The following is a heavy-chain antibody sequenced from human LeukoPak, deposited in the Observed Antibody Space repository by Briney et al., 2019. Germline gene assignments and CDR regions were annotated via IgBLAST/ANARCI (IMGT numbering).Heavy chain of an antibody. CDR1: GGSISSSSDY. D-gene: IGHD5-24*01. J-gene: IGHJ4*02. V-gene: IGHV4-39*07. CDR2: IYYSGST. CDR3: ARDGYNYSLDY. Sequence: SETLSLTCTVSGGSISSSSDYWGWIRQPPGKGLEWIGSIYYSGSTYYNPSLKSRVTISVDTSKNQFSLKLSSVTAADTAVYYCARDGYNYSLDYWGQGTLVTVSS.